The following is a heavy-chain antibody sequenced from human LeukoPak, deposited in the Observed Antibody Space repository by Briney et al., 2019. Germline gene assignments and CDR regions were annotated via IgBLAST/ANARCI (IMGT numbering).Heavy chain of an antibody. V-gene: IGHV3-11*01. CDR1: GFTFSDYY. CDR3: ARALVGATNHYYYGMDV. D-gene: IGHD1-26*01. Sequence: GGSLRLSCAASGFTFSDYYMSWIRQAPGKGLEWVSYISSSGSTIYYADSVKGRFTISRHNSKNTLYLQMNSLRAEDTAVYYCARALVGATNHYYYGMDVWGQGTTVTVSS. CDR2: ISSSGSTI. J-gene: IGHJ6*02.